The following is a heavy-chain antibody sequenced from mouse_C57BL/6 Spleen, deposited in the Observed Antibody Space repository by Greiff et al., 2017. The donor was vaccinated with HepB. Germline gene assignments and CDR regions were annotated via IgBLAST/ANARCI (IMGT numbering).Heavy chain of an antibody. Sequence: QVQLQQPGAELVKPGASVKLSCKASGYTFTSYWMHWVKQRPGRGLEWIGRIDANSGGIKYNEKFKSKATLTVDKPSSTAYMQLSSLTSEDSAVYCCAKGGNYDLEAMDYWGQGTSVTVSS. CDR2: IDANSGGI. J-gene: IGHJ4*01. CDR3: AKGGNYDLEAMDY. CDR1: GYTFTSYW. V-gene: IGHV1-72*01. D-gene: IGHD2-4*01.